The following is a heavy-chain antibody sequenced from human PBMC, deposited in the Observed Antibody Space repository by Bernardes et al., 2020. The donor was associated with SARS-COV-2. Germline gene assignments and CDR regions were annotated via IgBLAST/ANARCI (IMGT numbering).Heavy chain of an antibody. V-gene: IGHV3-23*01. Sequence: GGSLRLSCAASRFTFSSYAMSWVRQTPGKGLEWVSGISGSGGSTYYADSVKGRFTISRDNSKNTLYLQMNSLRAEDTALYYCAKTYSSSSMFFDYWGQETLVTVSS. CDR3: AKTYSSSSMFFDY. D-gene: IGHD6-6*01. J-gene: IGHJ4*02. CDR2: ISGSGGST. CDR1: RFTFSSYA.